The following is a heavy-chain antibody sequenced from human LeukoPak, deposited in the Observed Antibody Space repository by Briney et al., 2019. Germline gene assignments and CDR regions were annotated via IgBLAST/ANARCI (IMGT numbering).Heavy chain of an antibody. V-gene: IGHV3-43*01. D-gene: IGHD5-18*01. CDR2: ISWDGGST. Sequence: GGSLRLSCAASGFTFDDYTMHWVRQAPGKGLEWVSLISWDGGSTYYADSVKGRFTISRDNSKNSLYLQMNSLRTEDTALYYCAKGVISSYGPRDRYYMDVWGKGTTVTVSS. CDR3: AKGVISSYGPRDRYYMDV. CDR1: GFTFDDYT. J-gene: IGHJ6*03.